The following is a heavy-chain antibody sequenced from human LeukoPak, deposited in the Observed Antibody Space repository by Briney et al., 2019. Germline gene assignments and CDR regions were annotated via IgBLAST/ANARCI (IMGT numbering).Heavy chain of an antibody. J-gene: IGHJ4*02. CDR2: INHSGST. Sequence: SETLSLTCAVYGGSFSGYYWSWIRQPPGKGLEWIGEINHSGSTNYNPSLKSRVTISVDTSKNQFSLKLTSVSAADTAVYYCATPQLGESRATVDFWGQGILITVSS. D-gene: IGHD1-1*01. CDR1: GGSFSGYY. V-gene: IGHV4-34*01. CDR3: ATPQLGESRATVDF.